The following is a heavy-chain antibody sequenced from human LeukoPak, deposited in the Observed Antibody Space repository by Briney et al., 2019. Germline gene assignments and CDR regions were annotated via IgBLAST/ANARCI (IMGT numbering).Heavy chain of an antibody. Sequence: ASVKVSCKASGYTFAGYYMHWVRQAPGQGLEWMGWINPNSGGTNYAQKFQGRVTMTRDTSISTAYMELSRLRSDDTAVYYCARDLRGDSSGWYQGNFLLTTKYYFDYWGQGTLVTVSS. CDR1: GYTFAGYY. CDR2: INPNSGGT. CDR3: ARDLRGDSSGWYQGNFLLTTKYYFDY. D-gene: IGHD6-19*01. J-gene: IGHJ4*02. V-gene: IGHV1-2*02.